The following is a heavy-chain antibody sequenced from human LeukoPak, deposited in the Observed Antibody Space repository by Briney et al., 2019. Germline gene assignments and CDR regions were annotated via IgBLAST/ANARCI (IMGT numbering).Heavy chain of an antibody. Sequence: GGSLRLPCAASGFTFSSYAMSWVRQAPGKGLEWVSAISGSGGSTYYADSVKGRFTISRDNSKNTLYLQMNSLRAEDTAVYYCAKGPNAWGGQFDYWGQGTLVTVSS. CDR2: ISGSGGST. CDR1: GFTFSSYA. J-gene: IGHJ4*02. CDR3: AKGPNAWGGQFDY. V-gene: IGHV3-23*01. D-gene: IGHD3-16*01.